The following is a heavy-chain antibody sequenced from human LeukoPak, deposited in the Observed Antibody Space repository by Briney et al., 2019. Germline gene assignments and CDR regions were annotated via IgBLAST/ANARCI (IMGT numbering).Heavy chain of an antibody. CDR2: IYTIGTT. Sequence: SETLSLTCTVSGGSISIYYWSWLRQPAGKGLEWIGRIYTIGTTHYNPSLKSRVTMSVDTSKNQFSLMLSSVTAADTAVYYCARLTTVTTRAFDIWGQGTMVTVSS. J-gene: IGHJ3*02. CDR1: GGSISIYY. CDR3: ARLTTVTTRAFDI. D-gene: IGHD4-17*01. V-gene: IGHV4-4*07.